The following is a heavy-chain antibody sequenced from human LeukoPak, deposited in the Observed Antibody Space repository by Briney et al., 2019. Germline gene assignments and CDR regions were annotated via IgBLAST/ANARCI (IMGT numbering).Heavy chain of an antibody. CDR2: ISGSSYTI. V-gene: IGHV3-48*02. D-gene: IGHD6-19*01. CDR1: GFTFSSYA. CDR3: ARDHSVAVAGKSDY. J-gene: IGHJ4*01. Sequence: GSLRLSCAASGFTFSSYAMNWVRQAPGKGLEWLSYISGSSYTIFYADSVKGRFTVSRDNAKNSLYLQMNSLRDEDTAVYYCARDHSVAVAGKSDYWGQGTLVTVS.